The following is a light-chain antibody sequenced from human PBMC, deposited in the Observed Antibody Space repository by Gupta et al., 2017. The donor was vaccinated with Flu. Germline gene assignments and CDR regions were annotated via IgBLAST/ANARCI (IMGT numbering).Light chain of an antibody. CDR3: QNSNNA. J-gene: IGKJ1*01. Sequence: DIQMTQSPSSLSASVGDRVIITCRASEDISNYLAWYQQKPGKVPKLLIYDDSTLQSGVSFWVGGSTYGTHSSSNRRPLEAEDVAYEHRQNSNNAFGQGTKVEIK. V-gene: IGKV1-27*01. CDR2: DDS. CDR1: EDISNY.